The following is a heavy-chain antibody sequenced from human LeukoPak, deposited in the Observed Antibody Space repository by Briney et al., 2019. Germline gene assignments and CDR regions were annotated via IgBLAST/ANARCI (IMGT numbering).Heavy chain of an antibody. J-gene: IGHJ4*02. D-gene: IGHD2-21*01. CDR2: ISSTGTTI. CDR1: GFTFSSYE. Sequence: PGGSLRLSCAASGFTFSSYEMNWVRQAPGKGLEWVSYISSTGTTIYYADSVKGRFTISGDNAKNSLYLQMNSLRAEDTAVYYCARGSGGGFQFPSDYWGQGILVTVSS. CDR3: ARGSGGGFQFPSDY. V-gene: IGHV3-48*03.